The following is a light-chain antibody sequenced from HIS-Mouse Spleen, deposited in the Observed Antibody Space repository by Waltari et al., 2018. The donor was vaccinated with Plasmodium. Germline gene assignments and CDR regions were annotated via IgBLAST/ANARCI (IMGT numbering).Light chain of an antibody. CDR1: SSHIGSNY. CDR2: RNK. CDR3: AAWDDSLSGWV. V-gene: IGLV1-47*01. J-gene: IGLJ3*02. Sequence: QSVLTQPPSASGTPGQRVTISCSGSSSHIGSNYVSWYQQLPGTAPKLLIYRNKQRPSGVPDRFSGSKSGTSASLAISGLRSEDEADYYCAAWDDSLSGWVFGGGTKLTVL.